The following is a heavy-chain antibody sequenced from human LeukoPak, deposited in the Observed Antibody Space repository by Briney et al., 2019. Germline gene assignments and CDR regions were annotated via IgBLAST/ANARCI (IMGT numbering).Heavy chain of an antibody. CDR2: IRYNGNNQ. V-gene: IGHV3-30*02. Sequence: AGGSLRLSCAASGFTFNNYGMHWVRQAPGKGLEWVEFIRYNGNNQYDADSVKGRFTISRDNSKNTLYLQMNSLKGDDTAVYYCAKDSAFYYIYVWGKGATFIISS. CDR1: GFTFNNYG. CDR3: AKDSAFYYIYV. J-gene: IGHJ6*03. D-gene: IGHD3-10*01.